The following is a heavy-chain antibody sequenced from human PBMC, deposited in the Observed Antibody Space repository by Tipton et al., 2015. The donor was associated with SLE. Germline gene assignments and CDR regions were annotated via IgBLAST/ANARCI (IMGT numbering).Heavy chain of an antibody. CDR3: ATWRGFDYWTGFSPYYLAY. Sequence: TLSLTCSVSGGSISSSCYYWGWIRQPPGKGLEWIGSIYYRGSTYYTPSLNSPATISVDTTKNQFSLKLSSATAADTAVYYCATWRGFDYWTGFSPYYLAYGGQGTLVPVSS. V-gene: IGHV4-39*07. J-gene: IGHJ4*02. CDR1: GGSISSSCYY. CDR2: IYYRGST. D-gene: IGHD3/OR15-3a*01.